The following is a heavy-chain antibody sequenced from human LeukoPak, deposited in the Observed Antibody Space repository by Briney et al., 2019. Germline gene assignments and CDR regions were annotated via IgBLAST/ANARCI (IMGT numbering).Heavy chain of an antibody. CDR2: INSDGSGA. Sequence: GGSLRLSCAASGFTFSRYWMHWVRQAPGKGLEWVSRINSDGSGAIYADSVKGRFTISRDNAKNTLSLRMNSLRAEDTAVYYCAREPGVGATLGELDYWGQGTLVTVSS. CDR1: GFTFSRYW. J-gene: IGHJ4*02. CDR3: AREPGVGATLGELDY. D-gene: IGHD1-26*01. V-gene: IGHV3-74*01.